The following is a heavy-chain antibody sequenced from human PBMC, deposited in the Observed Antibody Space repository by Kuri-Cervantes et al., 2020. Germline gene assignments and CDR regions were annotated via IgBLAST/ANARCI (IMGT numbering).Heavy chain of an antibody. Sequence: LSLTCAASGFTFSSYAMNWVRQAPGKGPEWVAVISYDGSNKYYADSVKGRFTISRDNSKNTLYLQMNSLRAEDTAVYYCARDRRSRYYYYYYGMDVWGQGTTVTVSS. CDR1: GFTFSSYA. CDR2: ISYDGSNK. CDR3: ARDRRSRYYYYYYGMDV. D-gene: IGHD5-24*01. J-gene: IGHJ6*02. V-gene: IGHV3-30-3*01.